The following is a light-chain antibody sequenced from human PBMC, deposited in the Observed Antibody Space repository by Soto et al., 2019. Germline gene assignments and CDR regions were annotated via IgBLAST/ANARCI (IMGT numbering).Light chain of an antibody. CDR3: QQRSNWPRT. Sequence: EIVLTQSPATLSLSPGERATLSCRASQSVSSYLAWYQQKPGQAPRILIYDASNRATGIPARFSGSGSGTDFTLPISSLEPEEFAVYYCQQRSNWPRTFGQGTKVEIK. CDR1: QSVSSY. V-gene: IGKV3-11*01. CDR2: DAS. J-gene: IGKJ1*01.